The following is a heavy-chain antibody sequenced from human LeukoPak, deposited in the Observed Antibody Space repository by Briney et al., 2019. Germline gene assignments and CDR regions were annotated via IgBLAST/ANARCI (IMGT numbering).Heavy chain of an antibody. D-gene: IGHD3-16*02. CDR3: ARGPPFYDYVWGSYRHPFDY. CDR2: ISYDGSNK. J-gene: IGHJ4*02. V-gene: IGHV3-30-3*01. CDR1: GFTFSSYA. Sequence: QPGRSLRLSCAASGFTFSSYAMHWVRQAPGKGLEWVAVISYDGSNKYYADSVKGRFTISRDNSKNTLYLQMNSLRAEDTAVYYCARGPPFYDYVWGSYRHPFDYWGQGTLVTVSS.